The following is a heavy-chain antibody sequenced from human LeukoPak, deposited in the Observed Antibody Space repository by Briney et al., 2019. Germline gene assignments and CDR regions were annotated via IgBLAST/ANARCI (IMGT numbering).Heavy chain of an antibody. D-gene: IGHD3-3*01. V-gene: IGHV1-2*06. CDR3: AVQRGFLEWLLFDY. CDR2: INPNSGGT. J-gene: IGHJ4*02. Sequence: ASVKVSCKASGYTFTDYYMHWVRQAPGQGLEWMGRINPNSGGTNYAQKFQGRVTMTRDTSISTAYMELSRLRSDDTAVYYCAVQRGFLEWLLFDYWGQGTLVTVSS. CDR1: GYTFTDYY.